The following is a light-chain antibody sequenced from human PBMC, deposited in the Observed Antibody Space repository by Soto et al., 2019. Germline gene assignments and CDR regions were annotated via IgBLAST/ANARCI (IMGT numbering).Light chain of an antibody. Sequence: EIVLTQSPGTLSLSPGERVILSCRASQSVSSNYLAWYQQKPGQAPRLLIYSASSRATGIPDRFSGSGSGTDFTLTINRLEPEDVAVYYCQQYGGSPRVTFGGGTKVEIK. V-gene: IGKV3-20*01. CDR3: QQYGGSPRVT. CDR1: QSVSSNY. CDR2: SAS. J-gene: IGKJ4*01.